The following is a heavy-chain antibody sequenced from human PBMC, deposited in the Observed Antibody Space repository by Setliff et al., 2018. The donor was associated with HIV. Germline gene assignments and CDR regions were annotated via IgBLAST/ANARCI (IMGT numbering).Heavy chain of an antibody. CDR2: ISPDNGNR. J-gene: IGHJ6*03. D-gene: IGHD6-6*01. V-gene: IGHV1-2*02. CDR1: GYTFTDYF. CDR3: ARQGGHSSSSGTSYYYYYMDV. Sequence: ASVKVSCKSSGYTFTDYFMHWVRQAPGQGLEWMGWISPDNGNRRILRRFKGRVTMTRDTSINTAYMELSRLRSDDTAVYYCARQGGHSSSSGTSYYYYYMDVWGKGTTVTVSS.